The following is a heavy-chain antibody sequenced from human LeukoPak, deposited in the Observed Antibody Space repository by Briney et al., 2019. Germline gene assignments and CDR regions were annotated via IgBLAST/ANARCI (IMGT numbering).Heavy chain of an antibody. D-gene: IGHD3-22*01. CDR1: GFTFSSYA. Sequence: GGSLRLSCAASGFTFSSYAMSWVRQAPGKGLEWVSAISGSGGSTYYADSVKGRFTISRDNSKNTLYLQMNSLRAEDTAVYYCAKDQYYYDSSGSLYWGQGTLVTVSS. CDR2: ISGSGGST. CDR3: AKDQYYYDSSGSLY. V-gene: IGHV3-23*01. J-gene: IGHJ4*02.